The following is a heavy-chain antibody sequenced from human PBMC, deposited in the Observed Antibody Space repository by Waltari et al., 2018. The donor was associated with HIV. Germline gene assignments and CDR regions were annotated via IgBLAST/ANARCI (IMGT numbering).Heavy chain of an antibody. J-gene: IGHJ4*02. CDR1: GYTFTDRW. CDR3: ARDDSGWSPLDH. CDR2: INPNGGGA. D-gene: IGHD6-19*01. Sequence: QVQLVQSGVEVKKPGASVKVSCKSSGYTFTDRWIHWVRQAPGQGLEWMGWINPNGGGANYAPKFQGKITLTSDTSISTVFLLLNSLTSDDTALYFCARDDSGWSPLDHWGQGTLVTVSS. V-gene: IGHV1-2*02.